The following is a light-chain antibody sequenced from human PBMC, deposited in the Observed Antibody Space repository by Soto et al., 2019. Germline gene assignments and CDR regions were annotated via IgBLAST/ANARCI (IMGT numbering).Light chain of an antibody. V-gene: IGLV2-11*01. Sequence: QSALTQPRSVSGSPGQSVTISCTGTSSDVGGYNYVSWYQQHPGKAPKLIIYDVSKRPSGVPDRFSGSKSGNTASLTITGLQAEDEADYYCCSHAGSYSRVRFGRGTQLTVL. CDR2: DVS. J-gene: IGLJ2*01. CDR3: CSHAGSYSRVR. CDR1: SSDVGGYNY.